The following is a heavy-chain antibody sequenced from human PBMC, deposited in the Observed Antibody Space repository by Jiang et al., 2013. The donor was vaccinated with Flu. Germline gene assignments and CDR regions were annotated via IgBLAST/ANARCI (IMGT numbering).Heavy chain of an antibody. CDR1: FVFSYGW. CDR2: IKSRAYGGTT. V-gene: IGHV3-15*07. Sequence: LVXPGGPQTLLCSLWFVFSYGWMNWVRQTPGQGLEWVAHIKSRAYGGTTDYAASVRGRFTISRDDSRNTLYLQMNSLKTEDTAIYYCCIDKEGSTVTGSLGFDYWGRGTLVTVSS. D-gene: IGHD2-21*02. CDR3: CIDKEGSTVTGSLGFDY. J-gene: IGHJ4*02.